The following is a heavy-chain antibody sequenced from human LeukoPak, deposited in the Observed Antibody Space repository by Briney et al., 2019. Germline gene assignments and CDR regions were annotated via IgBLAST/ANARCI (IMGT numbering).Heavy chain of an antibody. Sequence: SVKVSCKASGGTFSSYAISWVRQAPGQGLEWMGGIIPIFGTANYAQKFQGRVTITTDESTSTAYMELSSLGSEDTAVYYCARGTAMDLYYYYMDVWGKGTTVTVSS. CDR2: IIPIFGTA. CDR1: GGTFSSYA. V-gene: IGHV1-69*05. J-gene: IGHJ6*03. CDR3: ARGTAMDLYYYYMDV. D-gene: IGHD5-18*01.